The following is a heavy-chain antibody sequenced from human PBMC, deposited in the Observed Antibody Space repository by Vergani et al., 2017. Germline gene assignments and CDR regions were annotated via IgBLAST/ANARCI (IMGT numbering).Heavy chain of an antibody. Sequence: QVQLVQSGTEVKKPGASVKVSCKASGYTFTAHDIHWVRQAPGQGLEWMGRINPDDGATTYPPNFRGRVTVTGDTSISTAYMELRNLISDDTAIYYCARAAGMVVIDYWGQGTLVTVSS. V-gene: IGHV1-2*06. CDR2: INPDDGAT. CDR3: ARAAGMVVIDY. D-gene: IGHD3-22*01. CDR1: GYTFTAHD. J-gene: IGHJ4*02.